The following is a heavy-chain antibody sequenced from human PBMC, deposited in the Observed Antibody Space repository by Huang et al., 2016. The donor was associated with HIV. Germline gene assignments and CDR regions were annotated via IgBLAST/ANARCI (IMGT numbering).Heavy chain of an antibody. V-gene: IGHV3-30-3*01. Sequence: QVQLVESGGGVVQPGRSLRLSCAASGFTFSNYAMHWVRQAPGKGLEWVTVISYDGSNKYYADSVKGRFTISRDNSKNTLYRQMNSLRAEDTAVFYCARENDYGDYGHAFDIWGQGTMVTVSS. CDR2: ISYDGSNK. CDR1: GFTFSNYA. D-gene: IGHD4-17*01. CDR3: ARENDYGDYGHAFDI. J-gene: IGHJ3*02.